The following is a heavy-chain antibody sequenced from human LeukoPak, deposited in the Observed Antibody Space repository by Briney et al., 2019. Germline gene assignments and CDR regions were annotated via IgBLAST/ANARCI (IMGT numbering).Heavy chain of an antibody. CDR2: ISWDGGST. Sequence: GGSLRLSCTASGFTFSNYAMSWVRQAPGKGLEWVSLISWDGGSTYYADSVKGRFTISRDNSKNSLYLQMNSLRTEDTALYYCAKDGRGGIAVAASYYYYMDVWGKGTTVTVSS. D-gene: IGHD6-19*01. V-gene: IGHV3-43*01. J-gene: IGHJ6*03. CDR3: AKDGRGGIAVAASYYYYMDV. CDR1: GFTFSNYA.